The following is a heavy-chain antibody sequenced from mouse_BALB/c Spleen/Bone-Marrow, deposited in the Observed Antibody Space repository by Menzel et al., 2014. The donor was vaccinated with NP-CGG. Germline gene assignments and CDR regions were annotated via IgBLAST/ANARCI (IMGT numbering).Heavy chain of an antibody. CDR2: IWAGGST. J-gene: IGHJ1*01. Sequence: VHLVESGPGLVAPSQSLSIPCTVSGFSLTNYGVHWVRQPPGKGLEWLGLIWAGGSTNYNSALMSRLSISKDNSKSXVFLKMNSLQTDDTAMYYCARKDYGSRGGYFDVLGAGTTVTVSS. D-gene: IGHD1-1*01. CDR3: ARKDYGSRGGYFDV. CDR1: GFSLTNYG. V-gene: IGHV2-9*02.